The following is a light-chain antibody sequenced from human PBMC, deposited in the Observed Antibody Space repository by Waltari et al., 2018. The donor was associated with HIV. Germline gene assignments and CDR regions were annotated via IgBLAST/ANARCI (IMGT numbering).Light chain of an antibody. J-gene: IGLJ3*02. CDR2: DNN. Sequence: QSVLPQPPSVSATPAQTVTISCSVVNSNIGSNFLSLYQQLPGTAPKLLIFDNNQRPSGIPDRFSGSKSGASATLHITGLQTGDEAEYYCGTWDSSLSVGVFGGGTKVTVL. CDR3: GTWDSSLSVGV. CDR1: NSNIGSNF. V-gene: IGLV1-51*01.